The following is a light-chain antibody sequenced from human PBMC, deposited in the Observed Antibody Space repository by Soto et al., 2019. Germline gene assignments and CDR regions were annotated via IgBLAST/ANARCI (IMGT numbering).Light chain of an antibody. V-gene: IGLV2-23*01. CDR1: SSDAGNYNF. J-gene: IGLJ3*02. Sequence: QSAPTQPASVSGSPGQSITISCTGTSSDAGNYNFVSWYQQHPGKAPKVIIYEDSTRPSGVSNRISGSKSGNTASLTISGLQAEDEADYYCCSYAGSSTSWVFGGGTKLTVL. CDR3: CSYAGSSTSWV. CDR2: EDS.